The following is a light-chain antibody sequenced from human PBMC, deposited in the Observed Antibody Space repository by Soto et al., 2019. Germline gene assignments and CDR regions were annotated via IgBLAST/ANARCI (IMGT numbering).Light chain of an antibody. Sequence: PGESATLSCRASQSVNSNYLAXYQXHXGXXXRXXXYGISTRATGIPARFSGSGYGTEFSLTISSLQSGDFAVYYCQQYSKWPITFGQGTRLEI. CDR3: QQYSKWPIT. V-gene: IGKV3-15*01. CDR2: GIS. CDR1: QSVNSN. J-gene: IGKJ5*01.